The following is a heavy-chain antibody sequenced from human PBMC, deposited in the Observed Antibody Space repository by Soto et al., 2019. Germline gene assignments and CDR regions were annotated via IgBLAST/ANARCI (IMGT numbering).Heavy chain of an antibody. Sequence: SETLSLTCAVSGDSLSNSNWWSWVRQPPGKGLEWIGEIYHSGSINYNPSVKNRVTISLDKSKNQFSLKLNSVTAADTAVYYWGGGLQSHPSPWAVGGKGTRVPFP. D-gene: IGHD4-4*01. CDR3: GGGLQSHPSPWAV. CDR1: GDSLSNSNW. V-gene: IGHV4-4*02. CDR2: IYHSGSI. J-gene: IGHJ6*03.